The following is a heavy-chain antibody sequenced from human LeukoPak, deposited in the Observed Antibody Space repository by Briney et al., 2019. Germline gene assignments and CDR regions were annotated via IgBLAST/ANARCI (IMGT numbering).Heavy chain of an antibody. V-gene: IGHV3-21*01. J-gene: IGHJ4*02. D-gene: IGHD3-22*01. Sequence: GGSLRLSCAASGFTFSSYSMNWVRQAPGKGLEWVSSISSSSSYIYYADSVKGRFTISRDNAKNSLYLQMNSLRAEDTAVYYRARGSLDYYDSSGCDYWGQGTLVTVSS. CDR3: ARGSLDYYDSSGCDY. CDR1: GFTFSSYS. CDR2: ISSSSSYI.